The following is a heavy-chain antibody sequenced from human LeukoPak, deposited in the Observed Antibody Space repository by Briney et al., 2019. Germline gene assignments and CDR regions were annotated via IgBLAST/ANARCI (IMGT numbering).Heavy chain of an antibody. CDR3: ARAGTPITMIVVESNWFDP. CDR1: GGSMSSYY. J-gene: IGHJ5*02. D-gene: IGHD3-22*01. Sequence: PSETLSLTCTVSGGSMSSYYWSWIRQPAGKGLEWIGNIYYSGSTNYNPSLKSRVTMSVDTSKNQFSLKLSSVTAADTAVYYCARAGTPITMIVVESNWFDPWGQGTLVTVSS. CDR2: IYYSGST. V-gene: IGHV4-59*01.